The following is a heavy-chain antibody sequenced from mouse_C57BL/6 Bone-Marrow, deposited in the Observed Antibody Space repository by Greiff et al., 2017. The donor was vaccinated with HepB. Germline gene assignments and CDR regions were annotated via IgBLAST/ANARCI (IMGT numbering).Heavy chain of an antibody. Sequence: QVQLKESGAELVKPGASVKMSCKASGYTFTTYPIEWMKQNHGKSLEWIGNFHPYNDDTKYNEKFKGKATLTVEKSSSTVYLELSRLTSDDSAVYYCARGRDYEDYAMDYWGQGTSVTVSS. D-gene: IGHD2-4*01. J-gene: IGHJ4*01. V-gene: IGHV1-47*01. CDR3: ARGRDYEDYAMDY. CDR2: FHPYNDDT. CDR1: GYTFTTYP.